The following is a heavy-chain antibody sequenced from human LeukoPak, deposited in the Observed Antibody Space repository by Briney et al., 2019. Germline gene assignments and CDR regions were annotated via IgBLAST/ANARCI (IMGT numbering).Heavy chain of an antibody. V-gene: IGHV3-7*01. CDR2: IKQDGSEK. J-gene: IGHJ4*02. D-gene: IGHD1-26*01. Sequence: GGSLRLSCAASGFTFSSYWTSWVRQAPGKGLEWVANIKQDGSEKYYVDSVKGRFTISRGNAKNSLYLQMNSLRAEDTAVYYCARDLIVGATHFDSWGQGTLVTVSS. CDR1: GFTFSSYW. CDR3: ARDLIVGATHFDS.